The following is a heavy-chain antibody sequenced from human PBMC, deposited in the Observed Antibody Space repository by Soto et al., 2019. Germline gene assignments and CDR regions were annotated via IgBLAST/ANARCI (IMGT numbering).Heavy chain of an antibody. V-gene: IGHV3-23*01. CDR3: ARLSSSVSDK. CDR2: ISGSGGGT. Sequence: EVQLLESGGGLVQPGGSLRLSCAASGFTFSSYAMSWVRQAPGKGLEWVSGISGSGGGTYYADSVKGRFTISRDNSKNTLYVQMNRLRAEDTAVYYCARLSSSVSDKWGQGTLVTVSS. J-gene: IGHJ4*02. CDR1: GFTFSSYA. D-gene: IGHD6-13*01.